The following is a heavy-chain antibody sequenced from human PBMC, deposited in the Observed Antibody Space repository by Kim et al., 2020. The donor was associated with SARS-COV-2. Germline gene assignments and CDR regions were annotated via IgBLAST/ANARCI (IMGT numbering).Heavy chain of an antibody. D-gene: IGHD2-2*01. Sequence: YAQKFQGRVTMTEDTATDAAYMELSSLRSEDTAVYYCATDIVVVPAAQCCWGQGTLVTVSS. J-gene: IGHJ4*02. CDR3: ATDIVVVPAAQCC. V-gene: IGHV1-24*01.